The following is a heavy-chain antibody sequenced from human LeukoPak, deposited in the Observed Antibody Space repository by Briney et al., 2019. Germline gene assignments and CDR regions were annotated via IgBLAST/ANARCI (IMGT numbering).Heavy chain of an antibody. D-gene: IGHD6-13*01. V-gene: IGHV5-51*01. CDR2: IYGGDSDT. CDR3: ARPPAAADTLSNWYFDL. CDR1: GFSFSGHW. Sequence: GESLKISCKGSGFSFSGHWIGWVRPLPGKGLEWMGIIYGGDSDTRYSTSFQGQVTISADKSITTSYLQWSSLKTSDTAMYYCARPPAAADTLSNWYFDLWGRGTLVTVSS. J-gene: IGHJ2*01.